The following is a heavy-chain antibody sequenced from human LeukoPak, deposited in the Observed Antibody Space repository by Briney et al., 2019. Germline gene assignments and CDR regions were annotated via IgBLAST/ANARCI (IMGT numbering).Heavy chain of an antibody. CDR3: ARDGSPYYYDSSGLDY. J-gene: IGHJ4*02. D-gene: IGHD3-22*01. CDR2: ISSSSSFI. CDR1: GFTFSSYS. Sequence: PGGSLRLSCAASGFTFSSYSMNWVRQAPGKGLEWVSSISSSSSFIYYADSVRGRFTISRDNAKNSLYLQLNSLRAEDTAVYYCARDGSPYYYDSSGLDYWGQGTLVTVSS. V-gene: IGHV3-21*01.